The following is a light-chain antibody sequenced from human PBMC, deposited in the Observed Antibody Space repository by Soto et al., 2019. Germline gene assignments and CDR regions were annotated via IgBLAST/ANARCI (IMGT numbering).Light chain of an antibody. CDR1: SSNIGSNT. J-gene: IGLJ1*01. V-gene: IGLV1-44*01. Sequence: QSVLTQPPSASGTPGQRGTISCSGSSSNIGSNTVNWYQQLPGAAPKLLIYSNNQRPSGVPDRFSGSKSGTSASLAISGLQSEGEADYYCAAWDDSLNAFYVFGTGTKVTVL. CDR3: AAWDDSLNAFYV. CDR2: SNN.